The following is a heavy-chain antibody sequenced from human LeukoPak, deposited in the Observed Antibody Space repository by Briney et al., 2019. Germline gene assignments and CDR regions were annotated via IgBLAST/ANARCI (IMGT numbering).Heavy chain of an antibody. CDR2: MNPNSGNT. D-gene: IGHD3-10*01. J-gene: IGHJ6*02. CDR3: ARITMVRGVILPALEPFYYYYYGMDV. CDR1: GYTFTSYD. V-gene: IGHV1-8*01. Sequence: ASVKVSCNASGYTFTSYDINWVRQATGQGLEWMGWMNPNSGNTGYAQKFQGRVTMTRNTSISTAYMELSSLRSEDTAVYYCARITMVRGVILPALEPFYYYYYGMDVWGQGTTVTVSS.